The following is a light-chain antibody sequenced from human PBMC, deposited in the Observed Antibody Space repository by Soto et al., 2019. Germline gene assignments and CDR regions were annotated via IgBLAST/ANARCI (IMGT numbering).Light chain of an antibody. Sequence: DIQVTQSPCSLSASVGDRVTVTCRTSHSVNSYLNWYQQKPGRAPKLLIYASTNLQSGVPTRFSGRGFGTYFSLTISSLQPEDFATYYCHQSYSSLYTFGQGTKLEIK. CDR1: HSVNSY. J-gene: IGKJ2*01. CDR2: AST. V-gene: IGKV1-39*01. CDR3: HQSYSSLYT.